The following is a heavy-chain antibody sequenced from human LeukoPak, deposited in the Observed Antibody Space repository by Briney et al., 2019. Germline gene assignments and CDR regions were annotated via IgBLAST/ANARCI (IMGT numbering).Heavy chain of an antibody. J-gene: IGHJ5*02. V-gene: IGHV1-69*13. D-gene: IGHD6-19*01. CDR3: ARRPAGGHSSGWETYWFDP. CDR1: GGTFISYA. CDR2: IIPIFGTA. Sequence: SVKVSCKASGGTFISYAISWVRQAPGQGLEWMGGIIPIFGTANYAQKFQGRVTITADGSTSTAYMELSSLRSEDTAVYYCARRPAGGHSSGWETYWFDPWGQGTLVTVSS.